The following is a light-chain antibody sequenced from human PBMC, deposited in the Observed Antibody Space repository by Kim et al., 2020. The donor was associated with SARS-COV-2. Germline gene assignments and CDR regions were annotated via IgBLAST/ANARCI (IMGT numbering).Light chain of an antibody. CDR3: QQYIYLPVT. V-gene: IGKV3-20*01. J-gene: IGKJ4*01. CDR1: QSVRSNY. Sequence: EIVLTQSPGTLSFSPGERATLSCRASQSVRSNYLAWYQQKPGQAPRLLIYGASTRATGVPERFSGSGSGTDFTLTISRLEPEDFAVFYCQQYIYLPVTFGGGTKVDIK. CDR2: GAS.